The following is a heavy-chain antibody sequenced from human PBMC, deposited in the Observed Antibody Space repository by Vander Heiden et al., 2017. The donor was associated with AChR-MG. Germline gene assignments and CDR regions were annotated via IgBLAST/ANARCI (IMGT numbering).Heavy chain of an antibody. CDR1: GFPISSGYY. J-gene: IGHJ5*02. D-gene: IGHD6-13*01. CDR2: IYHNGNT. Sequence: QVHLQESGPGLVKPSETLSLTCDVPGFPISSGYYWAWIRQPPGKGLEWIGSIYHNGNTYQNPSLKSRVTISVDTSKNQFSLKLKSVTAADTAVYYCARRDGGGSRFFPHRLSWFDPWGLGTLVTVSS. V-gene: IGHV4-38-2*01. CDR3: ARRDGGGSRFFPHRLSWFDP.